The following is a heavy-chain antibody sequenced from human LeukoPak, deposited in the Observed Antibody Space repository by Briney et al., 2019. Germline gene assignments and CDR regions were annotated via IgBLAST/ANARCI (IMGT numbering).Heavy chain of an antibody. V-gene: IGHV4-59*04. J-gene: IGHJ4*02. D-gene: IGHD6-25*01. CDR3: AAAFDY. Sequence: SETLSLTCTVSGGSISRYYWSWIRQPPGKGLEWIGYIYHSGSTYYNPSLKSRVTISVDTSKNQFSLELNSVTAADTAVYYCAAAFDYWGQGILVTVSS. CDR2: IYHSGST. CDR1: GGSISRYY.